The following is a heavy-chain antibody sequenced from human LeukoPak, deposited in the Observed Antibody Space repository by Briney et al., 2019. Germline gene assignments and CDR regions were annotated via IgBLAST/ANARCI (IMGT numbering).Heavy chain of an antibody. Sequence: GGSLRLSCEASGFTFSSHSMNWVRQAPGKGLEWVSSISSSSSYIYYADSVKGRLTISRDNAKNSLYLQMNSLRAEDTAVYYCARAWPPYCGGDCFAFDIWGQGTMVTVSS. CDR1: GFTFSSHS. J-gene: IGHJ3*02. CDR2: ISSSSSYI. CDR3: ARAWPPYCGGDCFAFDI. V-gene: IGHV3-21*01. D-gene: IGHD2-21*02.